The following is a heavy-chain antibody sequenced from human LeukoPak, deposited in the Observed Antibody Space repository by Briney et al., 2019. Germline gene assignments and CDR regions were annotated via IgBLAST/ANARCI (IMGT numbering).Heavy chain of an antibody. Sequence: SETLSLTCVVYGGTFRDYYWTWIRQPPGKGLEWIGEINHSGITNYNPSLKSRVTISVDTSKSQFSLKLTSVTAADTAVYYCARQGGYYYYGMDVWGQGTTVTVSS. J-gene: IGHJ6*02. D-gene: IGHD1-26*01. CDR2: INHSGIT. CDR1: GGTFRDYY. V-gene: IGHV4-34*01. CDR3: ARQGGYYYYGMDV.